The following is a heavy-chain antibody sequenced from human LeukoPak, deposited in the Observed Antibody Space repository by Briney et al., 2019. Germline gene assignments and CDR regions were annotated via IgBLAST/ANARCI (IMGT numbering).Heavy chain of an antibody. CDR3: AVRTGSYWFDP. V-gene: IGHV1-8*01. Sequence: ASVKVSCKASGYTFTSYDINWVRQATGQGLEWMGWMIPNSGNTGYAQKFQGRVTMTRNTSMSTAYMELSSQRSEDTAVYYCAVRTGSYWFDPWGQGTLVTVSS. J-gene: IGHJ5*02. CDR1: GYTFTSYD. CDR2: MIPNSGNT. D-gene: IGHD1-26*01.